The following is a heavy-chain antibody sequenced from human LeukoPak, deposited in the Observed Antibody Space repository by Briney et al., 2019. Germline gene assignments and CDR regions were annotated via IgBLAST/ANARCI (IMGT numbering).Heavy chain of an antibody. CDR2: INHSGST. CDR1: DESFSIYS. D-gene: IGHD6-13*01. V-gene: IGHV4-34*01. Sequence: SETLSLTCVVSDESFSIYSWSWIRQPPGKGLEWIGEINHSGSTNYNPSLKSRVTISVDTSKNQFSLKLSSVTAADTAVYYCARGRGRSSSQGFDYWGQGTLVTVSS. J-gene: IGHJ4*02. CDR3: ARGRGRSSSQGFDY.